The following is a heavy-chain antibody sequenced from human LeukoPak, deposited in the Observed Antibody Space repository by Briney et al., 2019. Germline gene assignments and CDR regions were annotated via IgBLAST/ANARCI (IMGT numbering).Heavy chain of an antibody. J-gene: IGHJ6*03. CDR3: ARGRKVRVVPAAIDLATKYYYYYYMDV. Sequence: NPSETLSLTCTVSGGSISSYYWSWIRQPPGKGLEWIGYIYYSGSTNYNPSLKSRVTISVDTSKNQFSLKLSSVTAADTAVYYCARGRKVRVVPAAIDLATKYYYYYYMDVWGKGTTVTVSS. CDR1: GGSISSYY. CDR2: IYYSGST. V-gene: IGHV4-59*01. D-gene: IGHD2-2*01.